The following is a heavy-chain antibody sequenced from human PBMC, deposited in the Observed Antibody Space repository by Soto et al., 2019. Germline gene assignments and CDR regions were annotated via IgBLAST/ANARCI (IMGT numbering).Heavy chain of an antibody. J-gene: IGHJ4*02. V-gene: IGHV3-66*01. CDR1: GFTISNTY. Sequence: LRLSCAASGFTISNTYMNWVRQAPGKGLEWVSVIYPGGSTYYADSVKGRFTISRDNSKNTLYFEMNSLRAEDAAVYYCARSYSYPYYFDYWGQGTPVTVSS. D-gene: IGHD5-18*01. CDR3: ARSYSYPYYFDY. CDR2: IYPGGST.